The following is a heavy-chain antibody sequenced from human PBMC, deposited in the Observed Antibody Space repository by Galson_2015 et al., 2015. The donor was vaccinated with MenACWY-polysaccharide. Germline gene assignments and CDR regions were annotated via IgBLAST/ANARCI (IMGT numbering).Heavy chain of an antibody. D-gene: IGHD3-3*01. J-gene: IGHJ4*02. CDR2: ISGSGGST. CDR3: AKGPYYDFWSGYSYYFDY. V-gene: IGHV3-23*01. CDR1: GFTFRSYA. Sequence: SLRLSCAASGFTFRSYAMSWVRQAPGKGLDWVSAISGSGGSTYYAGDVEGRFTVSRDNSKDTLHLQMNSLRAHDTAVYYCAKGPYYDFWSGYSYYFDYWGQGTLVTVSS.